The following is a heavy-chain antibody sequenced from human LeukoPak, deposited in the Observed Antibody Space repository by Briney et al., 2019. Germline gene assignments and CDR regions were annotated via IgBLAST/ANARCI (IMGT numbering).Heavy chain of an antibody. CDR3: ARLGSSSFD. J-gene: IGHJ4*02. D-gene: IGHD6-6*01. V-gene: IGHV1-2*02. Sequence: GASVKVSCKASGYIFSSYYMYWVRQAPGQGLEWMGWINPNNGGTNYPQKFQGRVTMTRDTSISTAYMELSRLRSDDTAVYYCARLGSSSFDWGQGTLVTVSS. CDR1: GYIFSSYY. CDR2: INPNNGGT.